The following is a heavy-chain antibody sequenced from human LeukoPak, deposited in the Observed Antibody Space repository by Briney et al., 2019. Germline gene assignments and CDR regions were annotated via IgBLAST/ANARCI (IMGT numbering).Heavy chain of an antibody. CDR2: IYYSGST. J-gene: IGHJ4*02. V-gene: IGHV4-59*01. CDR3: ARGKVSWNY. Sequence: SETLSLTCTVSGGSISSYYWSWIRQPPGKGLEWIGYIYYSGSTNYNPPPKSRVTISVDTSKNQFSLKLSSVTAADTAVYYCARGKVSWNYWGQGTLVTVSS. CDR1: GGSISSYY. D-gene: IGHD5/OR15-5a*01.